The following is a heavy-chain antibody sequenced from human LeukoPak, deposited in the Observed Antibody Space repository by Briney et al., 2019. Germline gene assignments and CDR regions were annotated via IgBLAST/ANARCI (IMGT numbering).Heavy chain of an antibody. CDR1: GGSISSSSYY. CDR3: ARNRYYYGSGNYGVPNWFDP. Sequence: SETLSLTCTVSGGSISSSSYYWGWIRQPPGKGLEWIGSIYESGSTYYNPSLKSRVTISVDTSKNQFSLKLNSVTAADTAVYYCARNRYYYGSGNYGVPNWFDPWGQGTLVTVSS. CDR2: IYESGST. J-gene: IGHJ5*02. D-gene: IGHD3-10*01. V-gene: IGHV4-39*01.